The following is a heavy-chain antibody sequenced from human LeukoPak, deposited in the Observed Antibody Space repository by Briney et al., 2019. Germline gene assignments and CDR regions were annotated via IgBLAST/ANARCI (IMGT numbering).Heavy chain of an antibody. V-gene: IGHV3-21*01. CDR3: ASPRYDFWSGPTPIFDY. J-gene: IGHJ4*02. D-gene: IGHD3-3*01. CDR1: GFTFSSYS. Sequence: GGSLRLSCAASGFTFSSYSMNWVRQAPGKGLEWVSSISGSSSYIYYADSVKGRFTISRDNAKNSLYLQMNSLRAEDTAVYYCASPRYDFWSGPTPIFDYWGQGTLVTVSS. CDR2: ISGSSSYI.